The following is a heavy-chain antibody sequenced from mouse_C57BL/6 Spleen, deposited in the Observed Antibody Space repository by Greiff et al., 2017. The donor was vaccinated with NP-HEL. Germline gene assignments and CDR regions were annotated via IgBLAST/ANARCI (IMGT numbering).Heavy chain of an antibody. CDR1: GYTFTSYW. CDR2: IDPSDSYP. CDR3: ASRGSSGRYAMDY. V-gene: IGHV1-50*01. D-gene: IGHD3-2*02. Sequence: VQLQQPGAELVKPGASVKLSCTASGYTFTSYWMQWVKQRPGQGLEWIGAIDPSDSYPNYTPKFKGKATLTVDTSSSTAYMQLSSLTSEDSAVYYCASRGSSGRYAMDYWGQGTSVTVSS. J-gene: IGHJ4*01.